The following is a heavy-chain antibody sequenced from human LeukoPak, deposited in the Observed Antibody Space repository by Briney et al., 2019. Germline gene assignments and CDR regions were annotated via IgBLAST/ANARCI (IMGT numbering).Heavy chain of an antibody. CDR1: GFTFSIYA. CDR2: ISYDGINE. J-gene: IGHJ4*02. D-gene: IGHD3-10*01. CDR3: ATEVWFRADS. V-gene: IGHV3-30-3*01. Sequence: VGSLRVSCAASGFTFSIYALYWVCQAPGKGLEWVPWISYDGINEHYADSVKGRFTISRDNSKNTLFLQMNSLRADDTAVYYCATEVWFRADSWGQGTLVTVSS.